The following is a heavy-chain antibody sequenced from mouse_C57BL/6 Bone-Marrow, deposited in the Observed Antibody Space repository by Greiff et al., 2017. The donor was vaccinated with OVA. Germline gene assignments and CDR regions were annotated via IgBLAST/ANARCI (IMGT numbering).Heavy chain of an antibody. CDR2: IYPGDGST. V-gene: IGHV1-78*01. CDR1: GYTFTDHT. D-gene: IGHD1-1*01. Sequence: VQLQESDAELVKPGASVTISCKVSGYTFTDHTIHWMKQRPEQGLEWIGYIYPGDGSTKYNEKFKGKATLTADKSSSTAYMQLNSLTSEDSAVYFCAIHYYGSSDAMDYWGQGTSVTVSS. J-gene: IGHJ4*01. CDR3: AIHYYGSSDAMDY.